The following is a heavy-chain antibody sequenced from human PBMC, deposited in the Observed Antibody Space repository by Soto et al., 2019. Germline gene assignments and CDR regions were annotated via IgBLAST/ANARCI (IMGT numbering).Heavy chain of an antibody. CDR1: GYTFTNFG. D-gene: IGHD3-16*01. CDR3: ARGGTPIDS. CDR2: ISAYNGNT. V-gene: IGHV1-18*01. Sequence: QVQLVQSGAEVKKPGASVKVSCKASGYTFTNFGIIWVRQAPAQGLEGMGWISAYNGNTNSAQKFQDRVTMTTDTSTSTAYMALRSLRSDDTAIYYCARGGTPIDSWGQGTLVTVSS. J-gene: IGHJ4*02.